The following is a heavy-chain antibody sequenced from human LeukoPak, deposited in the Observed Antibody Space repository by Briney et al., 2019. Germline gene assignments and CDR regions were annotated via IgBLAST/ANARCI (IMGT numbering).Heavy chain of an antibody. J-gene: IGHJ3*02. Sequence: SETLSLACAVSGYSISTSNYWAWIRQPPGKGLEWIGHIYYSGGIYYNPSLKSRVTMSVDTSKNQFSLKLSSVTAVDTAVYYCARKTTTGPTKAAFDIWGQGTMVTVSP. V-gene: IGHV4-28*05. CDR3: ARKTTTGPTKAAFDI. D-gene: IGHD4-17*01. CDR2: IYYSGGI. CDR1: GYSISTSNY.